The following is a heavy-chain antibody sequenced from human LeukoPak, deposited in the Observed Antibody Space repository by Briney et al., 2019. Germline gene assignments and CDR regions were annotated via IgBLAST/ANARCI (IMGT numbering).Heavy chain of an antibody. CDR2: IIPIFGTA. CDR3: ARVPGLRLGELSPLFDY. D-gene: IGHD3-16*02. Sequence: SVKVPCKASGGTFSSYAISWVRQAPGQGLEWMGGIIPIFGTANYAQKFQGRVTITADKSTSTAYMELSSLRSEDTAVYYCARVPGLRLGELSPLFDYWGQGTLVTVSS. J-gene: IGHJ4*02. V-gene: IGHV1-69*06. CDR1: GGTFSSYA.